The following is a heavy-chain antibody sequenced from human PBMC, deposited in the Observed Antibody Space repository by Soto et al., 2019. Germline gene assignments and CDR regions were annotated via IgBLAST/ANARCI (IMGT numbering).Heavy chain of an antibody. CDR2: ISYDGSNK. J-gene: IGHJ4*02. CDR3: ANRYCSGGSCYGRD. Sequence: GGSLRLSCAASGFTFSSHGMHWVRQAPGKGLEWVAVISYDGSNKYYADSVKGRFTISRDNSKNTLYLQMNSLRAEDTAVYYCANRYCSGGSCYGRDWGQGTLVTVSS. D-gene: IGHD2-15*01. CDR1: GFTFSSHG. V-gene: IGHV3-30*18.